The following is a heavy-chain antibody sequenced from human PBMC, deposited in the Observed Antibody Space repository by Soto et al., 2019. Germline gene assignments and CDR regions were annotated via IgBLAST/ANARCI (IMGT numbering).Heavy chain of an antibody. Sequence: GGSLRLSCAASGFTFSNAWMNWVRQAPGKGLEWVGRIKSKTDGGTTDYAAPVKGRFTISRDDSKNTLYLQMNSLKTEDTAVYYCTTAVGGTHYYYYYYGMDVWGQGTTVTVSS. V-gene: IGHV3-15*07. D-gene: IGHD3-16*01. CDR1: GFTFSNAW. CDR2: IKSKTDGGTT. J-gene: IGHJ6*02. CDR3: TTAVGGTHYYYYYYGMDV.